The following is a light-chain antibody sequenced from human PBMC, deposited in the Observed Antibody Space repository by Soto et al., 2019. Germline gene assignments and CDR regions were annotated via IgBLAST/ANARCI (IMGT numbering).Light chain of an antibody. CDR2: EVS. J-gene: IGLJ2*01. CDR3: NSYTTNKDVV. Sequence: QSVLTQPASVSGSPGQSITISCTGTSSDIGAYYYVSWYQQHPGKAPKVIIYEVSIRPSGVSTRFSGSKSGNTASLTISGLQAEDEATYYCNSYTTNKDVVFGGRTKLTVL. CDR1: SSDIGAYYY. V-gene: IGLV2-14*01.